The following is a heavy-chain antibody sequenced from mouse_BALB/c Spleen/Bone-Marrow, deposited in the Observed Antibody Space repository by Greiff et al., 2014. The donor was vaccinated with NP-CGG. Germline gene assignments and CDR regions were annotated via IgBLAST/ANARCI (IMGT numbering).Heavy chain of an antibody. D-gene: IGHD1-2*01. CDR1: GYTFSSYW. CDR3: ARRLLYYFDY. V-gene: IGHV1-9*01. J-gene: IGHJ2*01. Sequence: QVQLQQSGAELMKPGASVKISCKATGYTFSSYWIEWVKQRPGHGLEWIGEILPGGGSTNYNEKFKGKATFTADTSSNTAYMQLGSLTSEDSAVYYCARRLLYYFDYWGQGTTLTVSS. CDR2: ILPGGGST.